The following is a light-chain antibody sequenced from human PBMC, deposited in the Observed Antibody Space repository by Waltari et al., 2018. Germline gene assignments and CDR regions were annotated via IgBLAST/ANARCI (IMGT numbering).Light chain of an antibody. J-gene: IGKJ1*01. V-gene: IGKV2-28*01. CDR2: LGS. CDR1: QSLLHSNGYNY. CDR3: MHSLQTPWT. Sequence: IVMTQSPLSLPVTPGEPASISCKSSQSLLHSNGYNYLGWYLQKPGQSPQLLIYLGSNRASGVPDRFSGSGSGTDFTLKISRLEAEDVGVYFCMHSLQTPWTFGQGTRVEIK.